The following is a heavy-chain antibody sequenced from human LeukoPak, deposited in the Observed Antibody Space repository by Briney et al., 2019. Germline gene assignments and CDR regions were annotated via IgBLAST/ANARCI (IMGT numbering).Heavy chain of an antibody. D-gene: IGHD3-22*01. CDR2: INPNSGGR. CDR1: GYTFTGYY. Sequence: GASVKVSCKASGYTFTGYYMHWVRQAPAQGLEWMGWINPNSGGRNYAQEFQGRVTMTRDTSISTAYMELSRLRSDDTAVYYCARAGYYYDSSGYSDFDYWGQGTLVTVSS. J-gene: IGHJ4*02. V-gene: IGHV1-2*02. CDR3: ARAGYYYDSSGYSDFDY.